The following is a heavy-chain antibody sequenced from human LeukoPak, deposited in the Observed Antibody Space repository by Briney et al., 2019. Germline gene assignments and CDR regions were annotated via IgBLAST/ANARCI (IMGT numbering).Heavy chain of an antibody. J-gene: IGHJ4*02. CDR2: IKKDGSEK. Sequence: PGGSLRLSCAASGFAFDSHYMTWVRQAPGKGLEWVANIKKDGSEKYYVDSVKGRFTISRDNAKNSLYLQMNSLRAEDTAVYYCARDGYYGSGSPQNYWGQGTLVTVSS. CDR3: ARDGYYGSGSPQNY. D-gene: IGHD3-10*01. CDR1: GFAFDSHY. V-gene: IGHV3-7*01.